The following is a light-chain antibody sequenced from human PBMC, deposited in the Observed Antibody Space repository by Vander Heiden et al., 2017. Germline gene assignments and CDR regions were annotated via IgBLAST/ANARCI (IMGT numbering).Light chain of an antibody. V-gene: IGKV1D-8*01. CDR1: QDIRRH. J-gene: IGKJ2*01. Sequence: VIWMTQSPSLVSASTGDRVTISCRMSQDIRRHLAWFQQKPGKAPELLIYAASTLQSGVPSRFSGGGSGTDFSLTISPLQSEDFATYFCLHYHNFPHTFGQGTRVEIK. CDR3: LHYHNFPHT. CDR2: AAS.